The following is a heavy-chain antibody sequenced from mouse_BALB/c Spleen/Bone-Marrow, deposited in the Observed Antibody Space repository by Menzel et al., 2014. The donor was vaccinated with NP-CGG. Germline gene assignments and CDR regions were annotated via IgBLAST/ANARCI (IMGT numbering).Heavy chain of an antibody. Sequence: VKLMESGPGLVAPSQSLSITCTGSRFSLTNYGVHWVRQPPGKGLEWLGIIWAGGSTNYNSALMSRLSISKDNSKSQVFLKMNSLQTDDTAMYYCAREGNLAYWGQGTLVTVSA. V-gene: IGHV2-9*02. D-gene: IGHD2-1*01. CDR1: RFSLTNYG. CDR2: IWAGGST. J-gene: IGHJ3*01. CDR3: AREGNLAY.